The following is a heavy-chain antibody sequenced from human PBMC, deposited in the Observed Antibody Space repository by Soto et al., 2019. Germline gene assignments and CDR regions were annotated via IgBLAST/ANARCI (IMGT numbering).Heavy chain of an antibody. Sequence: GESLKISCKGSGYSFTSYWIGWSRQMPGKGLEWMGLIFHGDSDTRYSPSFQCQVTISADQSISTAYLQWSSLKASDTAMYDCARRVGEKPVLDSWYIDLWGRGTLVPVSS. J-gene: IGHJ2*01. CDR2: IFHGDSDT. D-gene: IGHD6-6*01. CDR3: ARRVGEKPVLDSWYIDL. CDR1: GYSFTSYW. V-gene: IGHV5-51*01.